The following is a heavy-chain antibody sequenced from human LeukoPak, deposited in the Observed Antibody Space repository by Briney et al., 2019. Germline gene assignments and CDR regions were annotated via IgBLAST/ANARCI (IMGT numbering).Heavy chain of an antibody. V-gene: IGHV7-4-1*02. J-gene: IGHJ6*03. CDR2: INTNTGNP. D-gene: IGHD3-22*01. CDR1: GYTFTSYA. CDR3: ARAYYDSSGYYPNYYYYYMDV. Sequence: ASVKVSCKASGYTFTSYAMNWVRQAPGQGLEWMGWINTNTGNPTYAQGFTGRFVFSLDTSVSTAYLQISSLKAEDTAVYYCARAYYDSSGYYPNYYYYYMDVWGKGTTVTVSS.